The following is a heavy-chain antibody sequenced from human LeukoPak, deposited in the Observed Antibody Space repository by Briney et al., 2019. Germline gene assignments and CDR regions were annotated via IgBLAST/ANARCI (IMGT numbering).Heavy chain of an antibody. V-gene: IGHV4-31*03. Sequence: SETLSLTCTVSGDSINIHHHFWGWIRQHPGKGLGWIGYVNYIGSTFYIPSLKSRVTISLDTSKNQISLNLTTVTAADTAVYYCAREGGNFDFDSWGQGSLLTVSS. CDR3: AREGGNFDFDS. CDR2: VNYIGST. CDR1: GDSINIHHHF. D-gene: IGHD4-23*01. J-gene: IGHJ4*02.